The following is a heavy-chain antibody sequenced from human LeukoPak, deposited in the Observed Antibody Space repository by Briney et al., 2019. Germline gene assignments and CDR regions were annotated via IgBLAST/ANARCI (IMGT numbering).Heavy chain of an antibody. CDR3: AKDGVPAALPPYYYYGMDV. J-gene: IGHJ6*02. Sequence: AGGSLRLSCAASGFTFSSYAMHWVRQAPGKGLEWVAVISYDGSNKYYADSVKGRFTISRDNSKNTLYLQMNSLRAEDTAVYYCAKDGVPAALPPYYYYGMDVWGQGTTVTVSS. D-gene: IGHD2-2*01. V-gene: IGHV3-30-3*01. CDR1: GFTFSSYA. CDR2: ISYDGSNK.